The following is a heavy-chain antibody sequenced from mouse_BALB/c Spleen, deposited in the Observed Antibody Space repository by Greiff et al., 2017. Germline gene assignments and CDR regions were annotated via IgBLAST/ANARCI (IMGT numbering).Heavy chain of an antibody. CDR3: AYGSSYAWFAY. CDR1: GYSITSDYA. CDR2: ISYSGST. Sequence: EVKLMESGPGLVKPSQSLSLTCTVTGYSITSDYAWNWIRQFPGNKLEWMGYISYSGSTSYNPSLKSRISITRDTSKNQFFLQLNSVTTEDTATYYCAYGSSYAWFAYWGQGTLVTVSA. V-gene: IGHV3-2*02. D-gene: IGHD1-1*01. J-gene: IGHJ3*01.